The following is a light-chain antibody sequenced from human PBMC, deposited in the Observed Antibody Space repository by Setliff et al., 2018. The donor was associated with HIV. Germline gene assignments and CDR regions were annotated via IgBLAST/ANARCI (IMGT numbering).Light chain of an antibody. V-gene: IGLV2-14*03. Sequence: QSALTQPASVSGSPGQSITISCSGTSSDVGGYNYVSWYQQHPGKAPKLIIYDVTYRPSGVSNRFSGSKSGNTASLTISGLQAEDEADYYCCSYRTNITGVFGGGTQLTVL. CDR2: DVT. CDR3: CSYRTNITGV. J-gene: IGLJ3*02. CDR1: SSDVGGYNY.